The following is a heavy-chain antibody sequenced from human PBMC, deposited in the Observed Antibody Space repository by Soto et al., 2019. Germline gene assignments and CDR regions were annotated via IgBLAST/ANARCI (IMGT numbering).Heavy chain of an antibody. CDR3: ARDPLPTETSAP. CDR2: VYATGRS. J-gene: IGHJ5*02. Sequence: QVQLEESGPGLVKSSETLSLICRVSGASVRTNYWSWIRQPAGKGLEWIGRVYATGRSNYNPSFMNRATMSVDTSQNQCSLSLTSLTAADTATYYCARDPLPTETSAPWGRGILVTVSS. D-gene: IGHD1-26*01. CDR1: GASVRTNY. V-gene: IGHV4-4*07.